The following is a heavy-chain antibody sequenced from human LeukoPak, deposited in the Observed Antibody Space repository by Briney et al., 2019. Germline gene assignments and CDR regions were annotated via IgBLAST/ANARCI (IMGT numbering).Heavy chain of an antibody. Sequence: GGTLRLSCAVSGFTFDDYAMHWVRQAPGKGLEWVSLISGDGGSTYYADSVKGRFTISRDNSKNTLSLQMNSLRTEDTALYYCAKTIGAHYYDSSGSSDYWGQGTLVTVSS. D-gene: IGHD3-22*01. CDR2: ISGDGGST. CDR1: GFTFDDYA. V-gene: IGHV3-43*02. CDR3: AKTIGAHYYDSSGSSDY. J-gene: IGHJ4*02.